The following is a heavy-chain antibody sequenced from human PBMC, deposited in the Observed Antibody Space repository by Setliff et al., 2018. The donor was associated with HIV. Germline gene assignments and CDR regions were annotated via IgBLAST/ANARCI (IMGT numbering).Heavy chain of an antibody. CDR3: ARDNVDSDSRTYLHH. CDR1: GGSFSSYA. J-gene: IGHJ5*02. V-gene: IGHV1-69*04. Sequence: GASVKVSCKASGGSFSSYALHWVRQAPGQGLEWMGNILPIFNKVNYAQKFRGGVTITADKSTSTAYMELSSLTSDDAAVYFCARDNVDSDSRTYLHHWGQGTLVTVSS. CDR2: ILPIFNKV. D-gene: IGHD3-22*01.